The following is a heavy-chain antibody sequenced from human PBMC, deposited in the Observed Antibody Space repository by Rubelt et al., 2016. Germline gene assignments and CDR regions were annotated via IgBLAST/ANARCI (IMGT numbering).Heavy chain of an antibody. CDR3: ARDRGVVPVVTVTTNVYYYYYGMDV. J-gene: IGHJ6*02. Sequence: GKGLEWVSYISSSSSTIYYADSVKGRFTISRDNAKNSLYLQMNSLRAEDTAVYYCARDRGVVPVVTVTTNVYYYYYGMDVWGQGTTVTVSS. CDR2: ISSSSSTI. V-gene: IGHV3-48*04. D-gene: IGHD4-11*01.